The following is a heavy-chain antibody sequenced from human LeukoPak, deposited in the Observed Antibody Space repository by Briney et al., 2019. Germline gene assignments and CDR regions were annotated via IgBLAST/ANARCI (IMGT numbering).Heavy chain of an antibody. Sequence: ASVKVSCKASGYTFTSYAMHWVRQAPGQRLEWMGWINAGNGNTKYSQEFQGRVTITRDTSASTAYMELSSLRSEDMAVYYCARLSPSGSYWSGAFDIWGQGTMVTVSS. V-gene: IGHV1-3*03. D-gene: IGHD1-26*01. J-gene: IGHJ3*02. CDR2: INAGNGNT. CDR1: GYTFTSYA. CDR3: ARLSPSGSYWSGAFDI.